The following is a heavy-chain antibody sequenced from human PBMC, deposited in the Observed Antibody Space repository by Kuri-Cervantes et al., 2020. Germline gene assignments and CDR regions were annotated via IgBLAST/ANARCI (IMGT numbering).Heavy chain of an antibody. Sequence: GGSLRLSCAASGFTFSSYAMSWVRQAPGKGLEWVAVIWYDGSNKYYADSVRGRFTISRDNAKNSLYLQMNSLRAEDTAVYYCARLGAYCGGDCYSNYYYYYMDVWGKGTTVTVSS. CDR2: IWYDGSNK. D-gene: IGHD2-21*02. CDR3: ARLGAYCGGDCYSNYYYYYMDV. V-gene: IGHV3-33*08. CDR1: GFTFSSYA. J-gene: IGHJ6*03.